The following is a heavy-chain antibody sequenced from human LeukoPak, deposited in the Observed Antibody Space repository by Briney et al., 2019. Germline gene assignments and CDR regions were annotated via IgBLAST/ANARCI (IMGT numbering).Heavy chain of an antibody. D-gene: IGHD1-26*01. J-gene: IGHJ6*03. V-gene: IGHV3-30*02. Sequence: GGSLRLSCAASGFTFSNYGMHWVRQAPGKGLERVTFIRFDGSNKYYTNSVKGRFTISRDNSKNTVYLQMNSLRAEDTAVYYCAKSGIYNYYYYMDVWGKGTTVTVSS. CDR1: GFTFSNYG. CDR3: AKSGIYNYYYYMDV. CDR2: IRFDGSNK.